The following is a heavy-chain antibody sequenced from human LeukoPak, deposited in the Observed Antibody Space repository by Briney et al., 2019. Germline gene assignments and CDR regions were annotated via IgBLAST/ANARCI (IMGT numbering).Heavy chain of an antibody. V-gene: IGHV3-30-3*01. Sequence: GGSLRLSCPASGFTFSSYAMHWVRQAPGKGLEWVAVISYDGSNKYYADSVKGRFTISRDNSKNTLYLQMNSLRAEDTAVYYCASLRGLRITMIVVVPSFYGMDVWGQGSTVTVSS. D-gene: IGHD3-22*01. CDR2: ISYDGSNK. CDR3: ASLRGLRITMIVVVPSFYGMDV. CDR1: GFTFSSYA. J-gene: IGHJ6*02.